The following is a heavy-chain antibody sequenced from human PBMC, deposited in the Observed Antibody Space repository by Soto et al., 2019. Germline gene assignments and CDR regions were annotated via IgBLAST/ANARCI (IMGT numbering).Heavy chain of an antibody. J-gene: IGHJ6*02. CDR3: ARERQQLSFYYYGMDV. Sequence: PGGSLRLSCAASGFTFSRYGMHWVRQAPGKGLEWVAVIWYDGSNEYYADSVKGRFTISRDNSKNTLYLQMNSLRAEDTAVYYCARERQQLSFYYYGMDVWGQGTTVTVSS. V-gene: IGHV3-33*01. CDR1: GFTFSRYG. CDR2: IWYDGSNE. D-gene: IGHD3-16*02.